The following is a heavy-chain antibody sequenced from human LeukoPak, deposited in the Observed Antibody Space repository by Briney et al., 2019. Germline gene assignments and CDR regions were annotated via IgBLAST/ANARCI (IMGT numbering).Heavy chain of an antibody. J-gene: IGHJ3*02. CDR1: GYTFTGYY. CDR3: ARGIVRYFDWFPDAFDI. Sequence: GASVKVSCKASGYTFTGYYMHWVRQAPGQGLEWMGWISAYNGNTNYAQKLQGRVTMTTDTSTSTAYMELRSLRSDDTAVYYCARGIVRYFDWFPDAFDIWGQGTMVTVSS. D-gene: IGHD3-9*01. CDR2: ISAYNGNT. V-gene: IGHV1-18*04.